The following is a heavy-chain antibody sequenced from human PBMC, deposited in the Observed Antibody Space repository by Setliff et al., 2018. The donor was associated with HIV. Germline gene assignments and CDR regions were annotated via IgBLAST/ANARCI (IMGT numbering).Heavy chain of an antibody. V-gene: IGHV4-39*07. CDR2: FYYSGNT. CDR3: ARGRVYKGYYDSSSSWGRYYYYHMDV. J-gene: IGHJ6*03. D-gene: IGHD3-22*01. CDR1: GGSIGSSDYY. Sequence: SETLSLTCSVFGGSIGSSDYYGGWIRQPPGKGLEWIGSFYYSGNTYYSPSLKSRVTISVDTSKNQFSLKLSSVSAADTAVFYCARGRVYKGYYDSSSSWGRYYYYHMDVWGQGTTVTVSS.